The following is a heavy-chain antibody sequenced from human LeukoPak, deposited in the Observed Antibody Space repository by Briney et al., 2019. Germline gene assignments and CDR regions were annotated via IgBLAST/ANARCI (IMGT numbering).Heavy chain of an antibody. Sequence: SETLSLTCTVSGGSISNYYWGWIRQPPGKGLEWIGCIYYSGSTNYNPSLKSRVTMSVDTSKNQFSLNLRSVTAADTAVYYCARGPIQDSGNYYVGDYWGQGTLVTVSS. CDR1: GGSISNYY. J-gene: IGHJ4*02. D-gene: IGHD1-26*01. V-gene: IGHV4-59*01. CDR2: IYYSGST. CDR3: ARGPIQDSGNYYVGDY.